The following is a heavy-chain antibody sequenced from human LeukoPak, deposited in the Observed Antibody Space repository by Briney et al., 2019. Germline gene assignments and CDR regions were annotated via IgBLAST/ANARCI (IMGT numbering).Heavy chain of an antibody. Sequence: ASVTVSCKASGYTFTSYGISWVRQAPGQGLEWMGWISAYNGNTNYAQKLQGRVTMTTDTSTSTAYMELRSLRSDDTAVYYCAREALVGVRGAAIYYYYYGMDAWGQGTTVTVSS. J-gene: IGHJ6*02. D-gene: IGHD3-10*01. V-gene: IGHV1-18*01. CDR3: AREALVGVRGAAIYYYYYGMDA. CDR2: ISAYNGNT. CDR1: GYTFTSYG.